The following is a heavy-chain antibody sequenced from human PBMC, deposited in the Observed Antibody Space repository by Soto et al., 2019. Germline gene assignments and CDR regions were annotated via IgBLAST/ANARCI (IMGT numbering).Heavy chain of an antibody. CDR1: GFSFADFA. D-gene: IGHD2-15*01. CDR2: VSGSGLSA. CDR3: RKGRYCTPTTCKFCSGGLCYGCNWLDP. V-gene: IGHV3-23*01. J-gene: IGHJ5*02. Sequence: VQLLESGGGLVQPGGSLRLFCAASGFSFADFAMTWVRQAPGKGLEWVSGVSGSGLSAYYAASIRGRFTISKANSRNTLYLQMGCLRADDTAVYYCRKGRYCTPTTCKFCSGGLCYGCNWLDPWGHGTLVTVSS.